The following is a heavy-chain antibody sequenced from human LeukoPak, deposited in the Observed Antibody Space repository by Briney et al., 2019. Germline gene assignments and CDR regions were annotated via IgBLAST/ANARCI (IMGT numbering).Heavy chain of an antibody. J-gene: IGHJ6*02. Sequence: GGSLRLSCAASGFTFSSYAMSWVRQAPGKGLEWVSAISGSGGSTYYADSVKGRFTISRDNSKNTLYLQMNSLRAEDTAVYYCAKAQRKFGIAAAFRVYYYYGMDVWGQGTTVTVPS. D-gene: IGHD6-13*01. CDR2: ISGSGGST. V-gene: IGHV3-23*01. CDR1: GFTFSSYA. CDR3: AKAQRKFGIAAAFRVYYYYGMDV.